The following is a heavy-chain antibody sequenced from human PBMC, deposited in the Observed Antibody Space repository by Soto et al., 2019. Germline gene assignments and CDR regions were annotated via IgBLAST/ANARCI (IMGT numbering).Heavy chain of an antibody. Sequence: QVQLQESGPGLVKPSETLSLTCTVSSGSISSYYWSWIRQPPGKGLEWIGYIYYTGSTNYNPSLKSRVTISVDTSKNQVSLKLSSVTAADTAVYYCARHGEYSSSWYFDYWGQGTLVTVSS. D-gene: IGHD6-13*01. CDR1: SGSISSYY. V-gene: IGHV4-59*08. CDR3: ARHGEYSSSWYFDY. CDR2: IYYTGST. J-gene: IGHJ4*02.